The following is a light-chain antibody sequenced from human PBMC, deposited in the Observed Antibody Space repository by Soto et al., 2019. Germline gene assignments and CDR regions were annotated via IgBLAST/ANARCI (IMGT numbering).Light chain of an antibody. CDR2: GAS. CDR3: QQYGSSPIT. V-gene: IGKV3-20*01. CDR1: RSVSSSY. Sequence: EIVLTQSPGTLSLSPGERATLSCRASRSVSSSYLAWCQQKPGQAPRLLIYGASSRATGIPDRFTGSGSGTDFTLTISRLEPEDFAVYYCQQYGSSPITFGQGTRLEIK. J-gene: IGKJ5*01.